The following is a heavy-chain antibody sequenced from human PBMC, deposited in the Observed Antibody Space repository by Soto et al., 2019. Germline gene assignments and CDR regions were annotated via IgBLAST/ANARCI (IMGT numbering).Heavy chain of an antibody. CDR3: ARRLYYDSSGFEGGGMDV. CDR1: GGSISSSSYY. V-gene: IGHV4-39*01. J-gene: IGHJ6*02. D-gene: IGHD3-22*01. Sequence: SETLSLTCTVSGGSISSSSYYWGWIRQPPGKGLEWIGSIYHSGSTYYNPSLKSRVTISVDTSKNQFSLKLSSVTAADTAVYYCARRLYYDSSGFEGGGMDVWGQGTTVT. CDR2: IYHSGST.